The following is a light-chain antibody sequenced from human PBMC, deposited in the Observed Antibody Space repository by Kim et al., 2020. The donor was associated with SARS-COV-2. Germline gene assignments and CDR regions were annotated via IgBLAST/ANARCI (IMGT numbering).Light chain of an antibody. CDR2: GAS. J-gene: IGKJ1*01. Sequence: VSPGERAALSCRASQSVSSNLAWYQQKPGQAPRLLIYGASARATGIPARFSGSGSGTQFTLTISSLQSEDFAVYYCQQFNNWPPTFGQGTKVDIK. V-gene: IGKV3-15*01. CDR3: QQFNNWPPT. CDR1: QSVSSN.